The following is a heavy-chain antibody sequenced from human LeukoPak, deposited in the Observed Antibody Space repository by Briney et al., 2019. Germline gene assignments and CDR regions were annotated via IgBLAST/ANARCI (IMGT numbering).Heavy chain of an antibody. CDR1: GFTFSSYA. J-gene: IGHJ4*02. D-gene: IGHD3-22*01. V-gene: IGHV3-21*01. CDR3: AGPYDTRGYFPDY. CDR2: ISRGSDHI. Sequence: GGSLRLSCAASGFTFSSYAMNWVRQAPGKGLEWVSSISRGSDHIFYADSMKGRFTISRDNAKNSLYLQMNSLGAEDTAVYYCAGPYDTRGYFPDYWGQGTLVTVSS.